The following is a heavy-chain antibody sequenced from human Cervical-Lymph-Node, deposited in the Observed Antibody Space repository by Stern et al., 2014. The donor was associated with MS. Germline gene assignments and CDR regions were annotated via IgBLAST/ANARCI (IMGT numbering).Heavy chain of an antibody. V-gene: IGHV5-10-1*01. CDR2: INPSDSYT. Sequence: EVQLVQSGAEVKKPAESLSISCPGSGYSFTTYWITWMRQMPGKGLEWMGAINPSDSYTKYGPSFQGHVTISADKSISTAYLQWSSLQASDTAMYYCVRRGDYVPFDYWGQGALVTVSS. D-gene: IGHD4-17*01. J-gene: IGHJ4*02. CDR3: VRRGDYVPFDY. CDR1: GYSFTTYW.